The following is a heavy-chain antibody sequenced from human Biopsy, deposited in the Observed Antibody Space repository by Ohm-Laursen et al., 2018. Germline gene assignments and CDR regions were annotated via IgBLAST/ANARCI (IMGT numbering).Heavy chain of an antibody. D-gene: IGHD5-24*01. CDR2: VYNSGST. Sequence: SHTLSFTCTASSGSVSGYYWSWIPQPPGKGLEWIGYVYNSGSTNYNPSLKSRVTISVDMSKNEFSLNLSSVTIADTAVYYCARNDPRSRDGYNLDYWGQGTLVTVSS. J-gene: IGHJ4*02. V-gene: IGHV4-59*02. CDR3: ARNDPRSRDGYNLDY. CDR1: SGSVSGYY.